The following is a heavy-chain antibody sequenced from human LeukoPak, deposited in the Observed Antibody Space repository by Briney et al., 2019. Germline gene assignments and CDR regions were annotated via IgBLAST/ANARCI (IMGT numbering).Heavy chain of an antibody. Sequence: SETLSLTCTVSGGSISSGSYYWSWIRQPAGKGLEWIGRIYTSGSTNHNPSLKSRVTISVDTSKNQFSLKLSSVTAADTAVYYCARDHPYRVAGRVWGQGTLVTVSS. V-gene: IGHV4-61*02. CDR3: ARDHPYRVAGRV. D-gene: IGHD6-6*01. CDR1: GGSISSGSYY. CDR2: IYTSGST. J-gene: IGHJ4*02.